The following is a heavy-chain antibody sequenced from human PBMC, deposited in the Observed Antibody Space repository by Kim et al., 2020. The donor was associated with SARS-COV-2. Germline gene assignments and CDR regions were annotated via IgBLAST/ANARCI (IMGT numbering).Heavy chain of an antibody. Sequence: GGSLRLSCAASGFTFSSYGMHWVRQAPGKGLEWVAVIWYDGSNKYYADSVKGRFTISRDNSKNTLYLQMNSLRAEDTAVYYCAGCSSTSCAHFDYWGQGTLVTVSS. V-gene: IGHV3-33*01. D-gene: IGHD2-2*01. CDR3: AGCSSTSCAHFDY. CDR2: IWYDGSNK. CDR1: GFTFSSYG. J-gene: IGHJ4*02.